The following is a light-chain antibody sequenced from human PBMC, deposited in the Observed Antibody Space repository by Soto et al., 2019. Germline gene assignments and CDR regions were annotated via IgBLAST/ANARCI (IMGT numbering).Light chain of an antibody. CDR3: QTLGKGIHVV. J-gene: IGLJ2*01. CDR2: LDSDGSH. CDR1: SGHSSYA. V-gene: IGLV4-69*01. Sequence: QPVLTQSPSSSATLGASVKLTCTLSSGHSSYAIAWHQQQPEKGPRYLMKLDSDGSHTKGDAIPDRFSGSSSGAERYLTISSRQSEDEADYYCQTLGKGIHVVFGGGTKLTVL.